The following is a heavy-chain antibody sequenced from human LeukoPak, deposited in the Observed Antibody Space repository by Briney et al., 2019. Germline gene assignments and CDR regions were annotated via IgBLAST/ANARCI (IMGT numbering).Heavy chain of an antibody. CDR3: ARLSGSSDYYYYGMDV. D-gene: IGHD3-10*01. CDR2: IYTSGST. J-gene: IGHJ6*02. V-gene: IGHV4-61*02. Sequence: SETLSLTCTVSGGSLSSGSYYWRWLRQPAGPGLEWIGRIYTSGSTNYNPSLKSRVTMSVDTSKNQFSLKLSSVTAADTAVYYCARLSGSSDYYYYGMDVWGQGTTVTVSS. CDR1: GGSLSSGSYY.